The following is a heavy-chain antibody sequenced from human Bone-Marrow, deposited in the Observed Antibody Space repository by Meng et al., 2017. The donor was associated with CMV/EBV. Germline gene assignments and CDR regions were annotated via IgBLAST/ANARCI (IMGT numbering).Heavy chain of an antibody. CDR2: ISGSGSNI. J-gene: IGHJ4*02. CDR3: ARTPDLVAGTGYFDY. D-gene: IGHD6-19*01. Sequence: SGFSFSEYYMSWIRQDPGKGLEWVSYISGSGSNINYVDSVKGRFTISRDNAKNSLYLQMNSLRAEDTAVYYCARTPDLVAGTGYFDYWGQGTLVTVSS. CDR1: GFSFSEYY. V-gene: IGHV3-11*01.